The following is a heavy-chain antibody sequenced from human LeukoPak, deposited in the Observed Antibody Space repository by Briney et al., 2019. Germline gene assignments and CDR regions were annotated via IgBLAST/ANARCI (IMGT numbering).Heavy chain of an antibody. CDR1: GGSISSYY. J-gene: IGHJ3*02. Sequence: SETLSLTCTVSGGSISSYYWSWIRQPPGKGLEWIGYMYYSGSTNYNPSTNYNPSLKSRVTISVDTSKNQFSLKLSSVTAADTAVYYCARDDGRYFDRLGHDAFDIWGQGTLVTVSS. CDR2: MYYSGST. V-gene: IGHV4-59*01. CDR3: ARDDGRYFDRLGHDAFDI. D-gene: IGHD3-9*01.